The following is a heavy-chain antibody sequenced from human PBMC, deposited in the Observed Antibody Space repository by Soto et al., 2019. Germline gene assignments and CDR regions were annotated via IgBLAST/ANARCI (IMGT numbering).Heavy chain of an antibody. Sequence: QITLKESGPTLVKPTQTLTLTCTFSGFSLRTSGVGVGWIRQPPGKALEWLALLYWNDNKPYSPSLQSRLTITKDTSKNQVVLTLTNMDPVDTATYYCAHTPGYGDYDFYYFGMDVWGQGTPVTVSS. CDR2: LYWNDNK. J-gene: IGHJ6*02. CDR1: GFSLRTSGVG. CDR3: AHTPGYGDYDFYYFGMDV. D-gene: IGHD4-17*01. V-gene: IGHV2-5*01.